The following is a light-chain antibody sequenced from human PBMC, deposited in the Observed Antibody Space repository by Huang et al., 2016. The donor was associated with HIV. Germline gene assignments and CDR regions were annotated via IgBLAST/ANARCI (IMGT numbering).Light chain of an antibody. CDR1: QSVSTY. CDR3: QQRSNWPPT. V-gene: IGKV3-11*01. J-gene: IGKJ5*01. Sequence: IVLTQSPATLSLSPGERATLSCGASQSVSTYLAWYQQKPGQAPSLLIYDTSNRATGIPARFSGGGSGTDFTLTISSLEPEDFAVYYCQQRSNWPPTFGQGTRLEIK. CDR2: DTS.